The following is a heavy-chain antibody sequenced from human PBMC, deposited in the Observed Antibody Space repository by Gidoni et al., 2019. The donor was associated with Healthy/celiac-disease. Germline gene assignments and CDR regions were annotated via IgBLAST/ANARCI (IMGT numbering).Heavy chain of an antibody. D-gene: IGHD2-21*02. V-gene: IGHV3-43*02. CDR1: GFTFDDYA. J-gene: IGHJ4*02. CDR3: AASPSDQSSYYFDY. CDR2: ISGDGGST. Sequence: DVQLVESGGGVVQPGGSLRLSCAASGFTFDDYAMHWVRQAPGKGLEWVSRISGDGGSTYYADSVKGRFTISRDNSKNSLYLQMNSLRTEDTALYYCAASPSDQSSYYFDYWGQGTLVTVSS.